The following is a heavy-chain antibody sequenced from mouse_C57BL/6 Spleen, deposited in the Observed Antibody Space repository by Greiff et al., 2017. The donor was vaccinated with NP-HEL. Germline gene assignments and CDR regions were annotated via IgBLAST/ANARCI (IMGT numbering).Heavy chain of an antibody. CDR1: GFTFTDYY. CDR2: IRNKANGYTT. D-gene: IGHD1-1*01. CDR3: ARSYYYGSGFAY. V-gene: IGHV7-3*01. Sequence: EVMLVESGGGLVQPGGSLSLSCAASGFTFTDYYMSWVRQPPGKALEWLGFIRNKANGYTTEYSASVKGRFTISRDNSQSILYLQMNALRAEDSATYYCARSYYYGSGFAYWGQGTLVTVSA. J-gene: IGHJ3*01.